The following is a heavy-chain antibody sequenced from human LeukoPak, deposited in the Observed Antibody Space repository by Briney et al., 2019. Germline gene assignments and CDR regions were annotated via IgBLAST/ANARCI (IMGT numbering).Heavy chain of an antibody. Sequence: PSETLSLACTVSGGPISSYYWSWIRQPPGKGLEWIGYIYYSGSTNYNPSLKSRVTISVDTSKNQFSLKLSSVTAADTAVYCCARLTPLYDSSGYYLDYWGQGTLVTVSS. J-gene: IGHJ4*02. CDR1: GGPISSYY. D-gene: IGHD3-22*01. V-gene: IGHV4-59*08. CDR2: IYYSGST. CDR3: ARLTPLYDSSGYYLDY.